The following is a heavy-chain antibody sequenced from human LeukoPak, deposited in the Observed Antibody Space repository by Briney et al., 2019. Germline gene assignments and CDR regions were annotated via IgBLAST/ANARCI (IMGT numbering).Heavy chain of an antibody. CDR2: IYYSGGT. D-gene: IGHD3-10*01. CDR1: GGSISGYY. V-gene: IGHV4-59*08. CDR3: ARHFMVRGVMLSFHAFDI. J-gene: IGHJ3*02. Sequence: SETLSLTCTVSGGSISGYYWSWIRQPPGKGLEWIGYIYYSGGTNYNPSLKSRVTISVDTSKNQFSLKLSSVTAADTAVYYCARHFMVRGVMLSFHAFDIWGQGTMVTVSS.